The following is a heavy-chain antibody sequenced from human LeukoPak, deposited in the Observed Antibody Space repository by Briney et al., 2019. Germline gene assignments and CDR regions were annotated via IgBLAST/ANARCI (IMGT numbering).Heavy chain of an antibody. CDR2: ISSSSSYI. CDR1: GFTFSSYS. Sequence: GGSLRLSCAASGFTFSSYSMNWVRQAPGKGLEWVSSISSSSSYIYYADSVKGRFTISRDNAKNSLYLQMNSLRVEDTAVYYCARAGYSSGWVSGRWGQGTLVTVSS. J-gene: IGHJ4*02. CDR3: ARAGYSSGWVSGR. V-gene: IGHV3-21*01. D-gene: IGHD6-19*01.